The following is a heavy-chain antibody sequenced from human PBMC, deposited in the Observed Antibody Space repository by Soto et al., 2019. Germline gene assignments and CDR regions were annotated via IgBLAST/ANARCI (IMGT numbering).Heavy chain of an antibody. Sequence: VKVSCKASGGAFSTYAVDWVRQAPGQGLEWMGGIIPLFGTAKYAQNFQGRITITADESTNTAYMELRSLRSQDTAVYYCARGVHYDSSGYYYFYWGQGTLVTVSS. J-gene: IGHJ4*02. CDR2: IIPLFGTA. CDR3: ARGVHYDSSGYYYFY. CDR1: GGAFSTYA. V-gene: IGHV1-69*01. D-gene: IGHD3-22*01.